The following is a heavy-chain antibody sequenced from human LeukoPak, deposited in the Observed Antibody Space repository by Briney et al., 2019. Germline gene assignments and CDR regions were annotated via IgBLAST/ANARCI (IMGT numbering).Heavy chain of an antibody. D-gene: IGHD6-6*01. Sequence: PGGSLRLSCAASGFTFSSYSMNWVRQAPGKGLEWVSYISSSSSTIYYADSVKGRFTISRDNAKNSLYLQMNSLRAEDTAVYYCARDGGSSSSGDNWFDPWGQGTLVTVSS. CDR1: GFTFSSYS. J-gene: IGHJ5*02. CDR2: ISSSSSTI. CDR3: ARDGGSSSSGDNWFDP. V-gene: IGHV3-48*01.